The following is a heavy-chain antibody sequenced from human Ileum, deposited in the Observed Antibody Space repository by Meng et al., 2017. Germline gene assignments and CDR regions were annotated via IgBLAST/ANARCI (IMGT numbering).Heavy chain of an antibody. CDR3: ATLVRGTGTDY. CDR1: GFTFSSYW. V-gene: IGHV3-74*01. D-gene: IGHD1-26*01. Sequence: GGSLRLSCAASGFTFSSYWMHWVRQVPGKGLVWVSRINGHGSSTSYADSVKGRFTISRDNAKNSLYLQMNSLRAEDTAVYYCATLVRGTGTDYWGQGTLVTVSS. J-gene: IGHJ4*02. CDR2: INGHGSST.